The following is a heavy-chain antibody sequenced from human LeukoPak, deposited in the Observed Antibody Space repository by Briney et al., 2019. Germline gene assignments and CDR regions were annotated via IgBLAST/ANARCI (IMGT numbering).Heavy chain of an antibody. Sequence: GESLKISCKGSGYSFANSWIGWVRQMPGRGLEWVVLISPDDSDIRYSPSFPGQVIISADKPISTVYLQWSSLKASDTATYYCARRGAPITLFHDAFDLWGPGTMVTVSS. J-gene: IGHJ3*01. D-gene: IGHD3-10*02. CDR3: ARRGAPITLFHDAFDL. CDR2: ISPDDSDI. V-gene: IGHV5-51*01. CDR1: GYSFANSW.